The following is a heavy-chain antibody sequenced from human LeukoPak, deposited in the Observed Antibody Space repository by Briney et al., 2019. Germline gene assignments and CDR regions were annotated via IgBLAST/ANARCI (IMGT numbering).Heavy chain of an antibody. CDR2: INTNTGNP. Sequence: ASVKVSCKASGYTFTSYAMNWVRQAPGQGLEWMGWINTNTGNPTYAQGFTGRFVFSLDTSVSTAYLQISSLKAEDTAVYYCARDWGTEAYYYYGMDVWGQGTTVTVSS. D-gene: IGHD2-8*02. J-gene: IGHJ6*02. V-gene: IGHV7-4-1*02. CDR1: GYTFTSYA. CDR3: ARDWGTEAYYYYGMDV.